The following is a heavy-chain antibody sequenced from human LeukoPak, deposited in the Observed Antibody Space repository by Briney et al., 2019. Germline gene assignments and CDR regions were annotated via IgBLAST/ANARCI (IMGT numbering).Heavy chain of an antibody. D-gene: IGHD3-9*01. Sequence: ASVKVSCKASGYTFTSYGISWVRQAPGQGLERMGWISAYNGNTNYAQKLQGRVTMNTDTSTSTAYMELRSLRSDDTAVYYCARASNYDILTGYEDPWGQGTLVTVSS. V-gene: IGHV1-18*04. J-gene: IGHJ5*02. CDR2: ISAYNGNT. CDR1: GYTFTSYG. CDR3: ARASNYDILTGYEDP.